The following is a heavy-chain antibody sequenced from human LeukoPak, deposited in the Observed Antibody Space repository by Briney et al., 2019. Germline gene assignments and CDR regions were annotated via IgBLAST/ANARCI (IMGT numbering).Heavy chain of an antibody. V-gene: IGHV4-30-4*08. J-gene: IGHJ4*02. CDR3: ARGRGYSSSSRFDY. CDR1: GYSISSGDYY. D-gene: IGHD6-6*01. CDR2: IYYSGST. Sequence: SETLSLTCAVSGYSISSGDYYWSWIRQPPGKGLEWIGYIYYSGSTYYNPSHKSRVTISVDTSKNQFSLKLSSVTAADTAVYYCARGRGYSSSSRFDYWGQGTLVTVSS.